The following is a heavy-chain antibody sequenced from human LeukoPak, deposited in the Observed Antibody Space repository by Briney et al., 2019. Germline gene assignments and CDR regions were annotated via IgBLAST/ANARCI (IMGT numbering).Heavy chain of an antibody. D-gene: IGHD6-13*01. CDR3: AREGGSSWIYYYYYYYMDV. Sequence: GGSLRLSCAGSGFTFSSHWMSWVRQAPGKGLEWVANIKQDGSEKYYVDSVKGRFTVSRDNAKNSLYLQMNSLRAEDTAVYYCAREGGSSWIYYYYYYYMDVWGKGTTVTVSS. CDR1: GFTFSSHW. CDR2: IKQDGSEK. J-gene: IGHJ6*03. V-gene: IGHV3-7*01.